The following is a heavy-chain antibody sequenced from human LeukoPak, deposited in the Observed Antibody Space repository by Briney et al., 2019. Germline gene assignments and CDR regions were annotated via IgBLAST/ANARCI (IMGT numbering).Heavy chain of an antibody. J-gene: IGHJ4*02. CDR3: ARGGDSSGLYPTNFDY. CDR1: GYPFTSNW. Sequence: GESLKISCQGSGYPFTSNWIGWVRQVPGKGLEWMGIIYPGDSDTRYSPSFEGQVTISVDKSINTAYLQWSSLKASDTAMYYCARGGDSSGLYPTNFDYWGQGTLVTVSS. D-gene: IGHD3-22*01. CDR2: IYPGDSDT. V-gene: IGHV5-51*01.